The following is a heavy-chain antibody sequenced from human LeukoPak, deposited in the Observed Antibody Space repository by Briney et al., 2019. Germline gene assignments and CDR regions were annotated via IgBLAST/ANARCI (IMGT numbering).Heavy chain of an antibody. J-gene: IGHJ6*03. CDR1: GYTFTSYG. V-gene: IGHV1-18*01. CDR2: ISAYNGNT. CDR3: ERCDRTGSGYYSGAGAYYMDV. Sequence: ASVKVSCKASGYTFTSYGISWVRQAPGQGLEWMGWISAYNGNTNYAQKLQGRVTMTTDTSTSTAYMELRSLRSDDTAVYYCERCDRTGSGYYSGAGAYYMDVWGKGTTVTISS. D-gene: IGHD3-22*01.